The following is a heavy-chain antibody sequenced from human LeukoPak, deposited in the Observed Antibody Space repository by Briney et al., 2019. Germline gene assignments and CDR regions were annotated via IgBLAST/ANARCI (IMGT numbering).Heavy chain of an antibody. Sequence: GGSLRLSCAASGFTFSSYTMNWVRQAPGKGLEWVSSITSNSAYIYYADSVKGRFTISRDNSKNTLYLQMNSLRAEDTAVYYCAREGSGRAFDYWGQGTLVTVSS. CDR3: AREGSGRAFDY. CDR1: GFTFSSYT. CDR2: ITSNSAYI. J-gene: IGHJ4*02. V-gene: IGHV3-21*01. D-gene: IGHD1-26*01.